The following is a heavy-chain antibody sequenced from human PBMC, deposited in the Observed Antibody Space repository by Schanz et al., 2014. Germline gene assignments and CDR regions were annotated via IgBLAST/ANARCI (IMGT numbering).Heavy chain of an antibody. D-gene: IGHD6-13*01. Sequence: DVQLLESGGGLVQPGGSLRLSCAASGFTFTNYAMSWVRQAPGKGLEWVSLISDSGDTAYYADSVKGRFTISRDNFKGALYLQMNSLSAEDTAVYYCAREQGYTTSWPIFDLWGQGTLVTVSS. CDR2: ISDSGDTA. J-gene: IGHJ4*02. CDR1: GFTFTNYA. V-gene: IGHV3-23*01. CDR3: AREQGYTTSWPIFDL.